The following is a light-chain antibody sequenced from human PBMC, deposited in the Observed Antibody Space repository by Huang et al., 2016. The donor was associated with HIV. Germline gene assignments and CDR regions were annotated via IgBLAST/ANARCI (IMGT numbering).Light chain of an antibody. Sequence: EIVLTQSPGTLSLSPGQRLTISCRASQTVSKDYLAWYQQKPGQSPRLLIYAASTRAAGIPDRFSGGGSATDFILTVSRLEPEDSAVYYCQQYALSPWTFGHGTKVEI. CDR3: QQYALSPWT. CDR1: QTVSKDY. CDR2: AAS. V-gene: IGKV3-20*01. J-gene: IGKJ1*01.